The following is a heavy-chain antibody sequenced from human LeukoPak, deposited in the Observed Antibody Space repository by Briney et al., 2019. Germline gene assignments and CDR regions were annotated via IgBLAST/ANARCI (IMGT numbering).Heavy chain of an antibody. Sequence: PSETLSLTCTVSGGSISSSSYYWGWIRQPPGKGLEWIGNIYYSGSTYYNPSLKSRVTISEDTSKNQFSLKLSSVTAADTAVYYCARRSSSWYSKIDSWGQGTLVTVSS. CDR1: GGSISSSSYY. CDR2: IYYSGST. V-gene: IGHV4-39*01. J-gene: IGHJ4*02. CDR3: ARRSSSWYSKIDS. D-gene: IGHD6-13*01.